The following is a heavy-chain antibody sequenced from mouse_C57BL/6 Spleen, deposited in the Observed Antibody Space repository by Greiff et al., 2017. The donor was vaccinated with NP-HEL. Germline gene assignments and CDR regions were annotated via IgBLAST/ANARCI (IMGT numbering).Heavy chain of an antibody. Sequence: EVQLQQSGPELVKPGASVKISCKASGYTFTDYYMNWVKQSHGKSLEWIGHINPTNGGTGYNKKFKGKATLTVDKSYSTAYMARRSLTSVDSAVYYCASDYYGSSYGYWGQGTTLTVSS. CDR2: INPTNGGT. CDR3: ASDYYGSSYGY. V-gene: IGHV1-26*01. J-gene: IGHJ2*01. D-gene: IGHD1-1*01. CDR1: GYTFTDYY.